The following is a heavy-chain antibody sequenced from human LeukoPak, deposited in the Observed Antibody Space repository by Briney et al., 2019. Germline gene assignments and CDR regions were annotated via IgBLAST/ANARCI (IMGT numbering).Heavy chain of an antibody. J-gene: IGHJ4*02. Sequence: GGSLRLSCAVSGFPFSIYEMNWVRQAPGKGLEWVSNIGSSGAAIYYADSVRGRFTISRDNSKNTLYLQMNSLRAEDTAVYYCAKDHAATHYYFDYWGQGTLVTVSS. CDR2: IGSSGAAI. V-gene: IGHV3-48*03. CDR1: GFPFSIYE. CDR3: AKDHAATHYYFDY. D-gene: IGHD6-13*01.